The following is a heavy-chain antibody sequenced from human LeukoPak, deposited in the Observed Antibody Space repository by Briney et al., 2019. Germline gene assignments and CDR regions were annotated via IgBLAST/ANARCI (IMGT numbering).Heavy chain of an antibody. D-gene: IGHD6-19*01. CDR1: GFNFNRFW. J-gene: IGHJ3*02. CDR3: VREPKEWLSRAFDI. Sequence: GGSLRLSCAASGFNFNRFWMSWVRQAPGKGLEWLANINQDGTEKKYVDSVKGRLTISRDNAKNSVDLQMDSLRVEDTAVYYCVREPKEWLSRAFDIWGQGTMVTVSS. CDR2: INQDGTEK. V-gene: IGHV3-7*01.